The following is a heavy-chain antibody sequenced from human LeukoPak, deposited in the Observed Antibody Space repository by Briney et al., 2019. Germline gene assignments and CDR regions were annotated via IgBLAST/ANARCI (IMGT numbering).Heavy chain of an antibody. Sequence: PGGSLRLSCAASGFDFSKYTMSWVRQAPGKGLEWVSSISSGSRRIHYADSMRGRFTISRDNAKNSLYLQMNSLRAEDTAVYYCARDGGGIAAEGNFDPWGQGTLVTVSS. CDR3: ARDGGGIAAEGNFDP. D-gene: IGHD6-13*01. CDR1: GFDFSKYT. CDR2: ISSGSRRI. V-gene: IGHV3-21*01. J-gene: IGHJ5*02.